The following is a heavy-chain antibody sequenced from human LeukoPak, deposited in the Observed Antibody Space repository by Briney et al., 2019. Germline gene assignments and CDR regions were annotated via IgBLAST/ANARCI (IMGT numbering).Heavy chain of an antibody. D-gene: IGHD3-16*02. Sequence: ASVKVSCKASGYTSTGYYMHWVRQAPGQGLEWMGWINPNSGGTNYAQKFQGRVTMTRDTSISTAYMELSRLRSDDTAVYYCAILRLGEFSYYYFDYWGQGTLVTVSS. J-gene: IGHJ4*02. CDR1: GYTSTGYY. V-gene: IGHV1-2*02. CDR2: INPNSGGT. CDR3: AILRLGEFSYYYFDY.